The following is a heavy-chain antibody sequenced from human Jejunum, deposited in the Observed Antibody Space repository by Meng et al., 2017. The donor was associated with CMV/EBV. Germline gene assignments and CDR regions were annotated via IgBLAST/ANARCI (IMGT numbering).Heavy chain of an antibody. J-gene: IGHJ4*02. Sequence: SISSGRFYGGGIRQPPGRGLEWIASIHHSGDAYHNPSLNGRVTISVDTSKNQFSLRLSSVTAADTAMYYCARRVGRYYDSSGGIDYWGQGTLVTVSS. V-gene: IGHV4-39*07. D-gene: IGHD3-22*01. CDR2: IHHSGDA. CDR3: ARRVGRYYDSSGGIDY. CDR1: SISSGRFY.